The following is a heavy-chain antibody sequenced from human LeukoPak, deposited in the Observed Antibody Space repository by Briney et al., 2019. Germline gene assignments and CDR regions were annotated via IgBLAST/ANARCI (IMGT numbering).Heavy chain of an antibody. D-gene: IGHD2-15*01. J-gene: IGHJ4*02. V-gene: IGHV4-4*07. CDR2: IYDGGST. CDR1: GGSVNSYY. CDR3: SVGWNFDY. Sequence: SETLSLTCTVSGGSVNSYYLSWIRQPAGKTLEWIGRIYDGGSTNYNPSLKSRVTMSVDTSKNQFSLKLSSVTAAVTAMYYCSVGWNFDYWGQGTLVTVSS.